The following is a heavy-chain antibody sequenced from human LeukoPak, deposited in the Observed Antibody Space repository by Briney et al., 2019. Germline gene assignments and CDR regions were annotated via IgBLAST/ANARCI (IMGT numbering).Heavy chain of an antibody. V-gene: IGHV1-8*01. CDR1: GYTFTSYD. D-gene: IGHD1-26*01. Sequence: GASVKVSCKASGYTFTSYDINWVRQATGQGLEWMGWMNPNSGNTGYAQKIQGRVTMTRNTSISTAYMELSSLRSEDTAVYYCAKGTSGVGANSGFDCWGQGTLVTVSS. J-gene: IGHJ4*02. CDR2: MNPNSGNT. CDR3: AKGTSGVGANSGFDC.